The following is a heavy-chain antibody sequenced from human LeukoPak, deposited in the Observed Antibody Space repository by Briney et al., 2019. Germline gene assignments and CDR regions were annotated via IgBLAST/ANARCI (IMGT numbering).Heavy chain of an antibody. D-gene: IGHD3-22*01. J-gene: IGHJ4*02. Sequence: GGSLRLSCAASGFTFSSYAMHWVRQAPGKGLEWVAVISYDGSNKYYADSVKGRFTISRDNSKNTLYLQMNSLRAEDTAVYYCARDHSSGYYLDYWGQGTLVTVSS. CDR3: ARDHSSGYYLDY. CDR2: ISYDGSNK. V-gene: IGHV3-30*04. CDR1: GFTFSSYA.